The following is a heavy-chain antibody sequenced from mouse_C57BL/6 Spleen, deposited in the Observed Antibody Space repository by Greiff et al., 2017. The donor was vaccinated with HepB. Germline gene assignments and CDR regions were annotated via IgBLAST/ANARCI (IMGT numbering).Heavy chain of an antibody. CDR3: TPATVVDGWFAY. V-gene: IGHV14-4*01. D-gene: IGHD1-1*01. J-gene: IGHJ3*01. CDR2: IDPENGDT. Sequence: EVQLQQSGAELVRPGASVKLSCTASGFNIKDDYMHWVKQRPEQGLEWIGWIDPENGDTEYASKFQGKATITADTSSNTAYLQLSSLTSEDTAVYYCTPATVVDGWFAYWGQGTLVTVAA. CDR1: GFNIKDDY.